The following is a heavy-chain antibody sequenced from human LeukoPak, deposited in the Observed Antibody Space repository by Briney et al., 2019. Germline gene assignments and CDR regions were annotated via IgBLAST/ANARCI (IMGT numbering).Heavy chain of an antibody. D-gene: IGHD3-22*01. CDR3: AKSNGYGLIDI. CDR1: GGSISNY. V-gene: IGHV4-59*04. CDR2: TYDRGST. J-gene: IGHJ3*02. Sequence: SETLSLTCTVSGGSISNYWSWIRQPPGKGLEWIGSTYDRGSTYYNPSLKSRVTISIDTSKNQFSLKLSSVTAADTAVYYCAKSNGYGLIDIWGQGTMVTVSS.